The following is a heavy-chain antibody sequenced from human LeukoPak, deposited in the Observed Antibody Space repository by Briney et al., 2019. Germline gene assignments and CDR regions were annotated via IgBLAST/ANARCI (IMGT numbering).Heavy chain of an antibody. Sequence: SETLSLTCTVSGGSISSYYWSWIRQPPGKGLEWIGYIYYSGSTNYNPSLKSRVTISVDTSKNQFSLKLSSVTAADTAVYFCAREGRRSMGIEYWGQGTLVTVSS. V-gene: IGHV4-59*12. CDR1: GGSISSYY. J-gene: IGHJ4*02. CDR3: AREGRRSMGIEY. CDR2: IYYSGST. D-gene: IGHD6-6*01.